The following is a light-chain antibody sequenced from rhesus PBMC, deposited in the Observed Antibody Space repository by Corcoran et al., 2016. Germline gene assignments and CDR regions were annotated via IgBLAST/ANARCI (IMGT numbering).Light chain of an antibody. J-gene: IGKJ4*01. V-gene: IGKV3S9*01. CDR2: GAS. CDR3: QQYNNWNT. CDR1: QSVSSY. Sequence: EIVMTQSPATLSLSPGERATLSCRASQSVSSYVAWYQQKPEQVPRLLFYGASRRATGIPDRFSGSGSGTDFTVIISSLEPEDVGVYYCQQYNNWNTFGGGTKVEIK.